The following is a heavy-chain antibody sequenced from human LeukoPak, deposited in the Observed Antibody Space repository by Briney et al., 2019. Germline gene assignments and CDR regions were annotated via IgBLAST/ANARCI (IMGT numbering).Heavy chain of an antibody. V-gene: IGHV3-30*04. CDR1: GFTFSSYA. Sequence: GGSLRLSCAASGFTFSSYAMHWVRQAPGKGLEWVAAISYDGSNKYYADSVKGRFTISRDNSKNTLYLQMNSLRAEDTAVYYCAREDDSSGYFSAFDIWGQGTMVTVSS. CDR2: ISYDGSNK. CDR3: AREDDSSGYFSAFDI. J-gene: IGHJ3*02. D-gene: IGHD3-22*01.